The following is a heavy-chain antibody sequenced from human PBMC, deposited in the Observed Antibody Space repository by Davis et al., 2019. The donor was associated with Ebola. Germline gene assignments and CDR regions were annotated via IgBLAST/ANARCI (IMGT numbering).Heavy chain of an antibody. Sequence: GESLKISCAASGFSFSSYDMSWVRQAPGKGLEWVSGVSGSGVNTYYGDSVKGQFTISRDNSKNTLFLQMNSLRVEDTAVYYCAKTMIRGVSPPYYYAMDVWGQGTTVTVSS. CDR2: VSGSGVNT. V-gene: IGHV3-23*01. J-gene: IGHJ6*02. CDR3: AKTMIRGVSPPYYYAMDV. D-gene: IGHD3-10*01. CDR1: GFSFSSYD.